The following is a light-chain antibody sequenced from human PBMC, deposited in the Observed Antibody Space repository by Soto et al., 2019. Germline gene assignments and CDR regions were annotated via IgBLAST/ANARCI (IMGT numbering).Light chain of an antibody. J-gene: IGKJ5*01. CDR3: QQYGSSLIT. CDR1: QSVTSSY. Sequence: EIVLTQSPGTLSLSPVEGATLSCRASQSVTSSYLAWYQQKPGQAPRLLIYGAFKRATGIPDRFSGSGSGTDFTLTISRLESEDFAVYYCQQYGSSLITFGQGTRLEIK. CDR2: GAF. V-gene: IGKV3-20*01.